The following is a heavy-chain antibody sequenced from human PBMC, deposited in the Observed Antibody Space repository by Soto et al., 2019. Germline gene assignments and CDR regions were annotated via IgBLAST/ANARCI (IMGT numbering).Heavy chain of an antibody. CDR1: GGSFSGYY. J-gene: IGHJ4*02. Sequence: SETLSLTCAVYGGSFSGYYWNWIRQPPGKGLEWIGYIYYSGSTNYNPSLKSRVTISVDTSKNQFSLKLSSVTAADTAVYYCARLDRGYYYDSSGYSFDYWGQGTLVTVSS. D-gene: IGHD3-22*01. CDR2: IYYSGST. CDR3: ARLDRGYYYDSSGYSFDY. V-gene: IGHV4-59*08.